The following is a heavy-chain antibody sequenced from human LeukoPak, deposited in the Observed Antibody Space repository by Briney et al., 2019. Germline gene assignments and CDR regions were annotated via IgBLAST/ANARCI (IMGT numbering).Heavy chain of an antibody. Sequence: SETLSLTCTVSGYSISSGYYWGWIRQPPGKGLEWIGSIYHSGSTYYNPSLKSRVTISVDTSKNQFSLKLSSVTAADTAVYYCARDFPDSSGDEAFDIWGQGTMVTVSS. CDR2: IYHSGST. J-gene: IGHJ3*02. CDR1: GYSISSGYY. CDR3: ARDFPDSSGDEAFDI. D-gene: IGHD1-26*01. V-gene: IGHV4-38-2*02.